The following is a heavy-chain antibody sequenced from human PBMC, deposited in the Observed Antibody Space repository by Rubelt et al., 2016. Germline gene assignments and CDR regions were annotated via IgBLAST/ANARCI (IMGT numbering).Heavy chain of an antibody. V-gene: IGHV3-23*04. CDR3: AKKTRYYDSDGDCDY. Sequence: EVQLVESGGGLVQTGGSLRLSCAASGFTFRSYGMRWVCQAEGKGVEWVSTFHGYVCGGSTSYAASVKGRFTIYSNNSKDTLYLKMNSLRAEETAVYYCAKKTRYYDSDGDCDYWGQGTLVTVSS. CDR1: GFTFRSYG. J-gene: IGHJ4*02. CDR2: FHGYVCGGST. D-gene: IGHD3-22*01.